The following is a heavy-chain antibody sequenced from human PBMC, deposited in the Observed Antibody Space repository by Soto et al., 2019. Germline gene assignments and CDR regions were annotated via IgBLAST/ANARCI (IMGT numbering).Heavy chain of an antibody. J-gene: IGHJ5*02. V-gene: IGHV3-21*01. CDR1: GFTFRSFT. D-gene: IGHD6-13*01. Sequence: LSCAASGFTFRSFTMNWVRQAPGKGLEWVSTISSNSAYIYYTDALRGRFTISRDNAKNSLHLQMNSLRAEDTAVYYCTRDASRDSSARGWFDPWGPGTLVTVSS. CDR2: ISSNSAYI. CDR3: TRDASRDSSARGWFDP.